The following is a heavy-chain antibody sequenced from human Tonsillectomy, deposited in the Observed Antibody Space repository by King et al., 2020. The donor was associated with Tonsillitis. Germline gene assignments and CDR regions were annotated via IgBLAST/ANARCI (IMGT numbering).Heavy chain of an antibody. CDR1: GFTFSNAW. CDR3: TTDYYDSSGYYPFDAFDI. Sequence: VQLVESGGGLVKPGGSLRLSCAASGFTFSNAWMSWVRQAPGKGLEWVGRIKSKTDGGITDYAAPVKGRFTISRDDSKNTLYLQMNSLKIEDTAVYYCTTDYYDSSGYYPFDAFDIWGQGTMVTVSS. CDR2: IKSKTDGGIT. V-gene: IGHV3-15*01. D-gene: IGHD3-22*01. J-gene: IGHJ3*02.